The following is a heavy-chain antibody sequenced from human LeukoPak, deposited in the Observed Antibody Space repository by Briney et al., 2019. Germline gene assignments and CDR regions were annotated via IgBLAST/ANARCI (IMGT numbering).Heavy chain of an antibody. D-gene: IGHD3-3*01. V-gene: IGHV4-31*03. CDR3: ARSPRLDTIFGVVIIGWFDP. Sequence: SETLSLTCTVSGGSISSGGYYWSWIRQHPGKGLEWTGYIYYSGSTYYNPSLKSRVTISVDTSKNQFSLKLSSVTAADTAVYYCARSPRLDTIFGVVIIGWFDPWGQGTLVTVSS. CDR2: IYYSGST. J-gene: IGHJ5*02. CDR1: GGSISSGGYY.